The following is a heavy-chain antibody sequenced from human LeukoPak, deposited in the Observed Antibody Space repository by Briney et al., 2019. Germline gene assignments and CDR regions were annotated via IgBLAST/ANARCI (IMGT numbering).Heavy chain of an antibody. V-gene: IGHV3-21*01. CDR2: ISSSSSYI. J-gene: IGHJ3*02. Sequence: GGSLRLSCAASGFTFSSYSMNWVRQAPGKGLEWVSSISSSSSYIYYADSVKGRFTISRDNAKNSLYLRMNSLRAEDTAVYYCARGARYCSGGSCPREAFDIWGQGTMVTVSS. CDR1: GFTFSSYS. D-gene: IGHD2-15*01. CDR3: ARGARYCSGGSCPREAFDI.